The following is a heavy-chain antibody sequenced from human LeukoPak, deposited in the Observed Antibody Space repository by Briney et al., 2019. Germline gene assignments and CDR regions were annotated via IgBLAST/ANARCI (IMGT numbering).Heavy chain of an antibody. CDR2: MNPNSGNT. CDR1: GYTFTGYY. J-gene: IGHJ4*02. V-gene: IGHV1-8*02. Sequence: ASVKVSCKASGYTFTGYYMHWVRQAPGQGLEWMGWMNPNSGNTGYAQKFQGRVTMTRNTSISTAYMELSSLRSEDTAVYYCARADSSSWSDYWGQGTLVTVSS. CDR3: ARADSSSWSDY. D-gene: IGHD6-13*01.